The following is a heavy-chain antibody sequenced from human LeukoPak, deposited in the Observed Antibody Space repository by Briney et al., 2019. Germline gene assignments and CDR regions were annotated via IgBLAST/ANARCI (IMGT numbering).Heavy chain of an antibody. CDR2: ISGSGGRT. CDR1: GFTFSSSA. V-gene: IGHV3-23*01. J-gene: IGHJ3*02. D-gene: IGHD2-21*02. Sequence: GGSLRLSCAASGFTFSSSAMSWLRQAPGKGLEWVSAISGSGGRTYYADSVKGRFTISRDNSKNTLYLQMNSLRAEDTAVYYCAKDCSGGDCRDAFDIWGQGTMVTVSS. CDR3: AKDCSGGDCRDAFDI.